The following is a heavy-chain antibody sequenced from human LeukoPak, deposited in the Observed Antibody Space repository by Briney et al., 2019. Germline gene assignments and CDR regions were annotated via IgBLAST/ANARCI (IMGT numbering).Heavy chain of an antibody. Sequence: SGPTLLKPRQTLSLTCTFSGFSFSSGGVGVGWIRQPPGKALEWLGVIYQNDEKLYSSSLQNRLTITKDTSRNQVVLTMANMDPVDTATYYCAHRHRGVASDIWGQGTMVTVSS. J-gene: IGHJ3*02. CDR2: IYQNDEK. V-gene: IGHV2-5*01. CDR1: GFSFSSGGVG. CDR3: AHRHRGVASDI. D-gene: IGHD2-15*01.